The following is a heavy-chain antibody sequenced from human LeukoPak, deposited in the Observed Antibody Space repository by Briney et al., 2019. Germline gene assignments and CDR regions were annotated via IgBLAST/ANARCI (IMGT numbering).Heavy chain of an antibody. CDR2: IYSGGST. CDR1: GFTVSSNY. V-gene: IGHV3-66*04. CDR3: ARPNTAMVMRY. Sequence: QTGGSLRLSCAASGFTVSSNYMSWVRQAPGKGLEWVSVIYSGGSTYYADSVKGRFTISRDNSKNTLYLQMNSLRAEDTAVYYCARPNTAMVMRYWGQGTLVTVSS. D-gene: IGHD5-18*01. J-gene: IGHJ4*02.